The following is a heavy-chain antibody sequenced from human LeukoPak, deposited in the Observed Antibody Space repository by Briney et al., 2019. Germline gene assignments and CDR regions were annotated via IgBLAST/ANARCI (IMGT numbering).Heavy chain of an antibody. J-gene: IGHJ5*02. Sequence: GGSLRLSCAASGFTFSNYDMHWVRQAPGKGLEWVSSIGKGGDSYYAGSVKGRFTISRENGKNSLHLQMNSLRAGDTAVYYCTRGGEGFDLWGQGTLVTVSS. CDR2: IGKGGDS. V-gene: IGHV3-13*01. D-gene: IGHD2-21*01. CDR3: TRGGEGFDL. CDR1: GFTFSNYD.